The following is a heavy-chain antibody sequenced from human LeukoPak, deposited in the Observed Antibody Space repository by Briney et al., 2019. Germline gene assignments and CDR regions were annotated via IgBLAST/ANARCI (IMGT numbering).Heavy chain of an antibody. J-gene: IGHJ4*02. CDR3: ARDLLTLPIAAAGTFDY. Sequence: GGSLRLSCAASGFTFSSYWMAWVRQAPGKGLEWVANIKQDGNTKHYVDSVKGRFTISRDNSKNTLYLQMNSLRAEDTAVYYCARDLLTLPIAAAGTFDYWGQGTLVTVSS. D-gene: IGHD6-13*01. CDR1: GFTFSSYW. V-gene: IGHV3-7*01. CDR2: IKQDGNTK.